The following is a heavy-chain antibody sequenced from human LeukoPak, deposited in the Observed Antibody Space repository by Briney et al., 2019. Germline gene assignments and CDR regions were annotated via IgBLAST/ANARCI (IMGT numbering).Heavy chain of an antibody. J-gene: IGHJ6*03. Sequence: ASVKVTCKASGYTFTSYAMNWVRQAPGQGLEWMGWINTNTGNPTYAQGFTGRFVFSLDTSVSTAYLQISSLKASDTAMYYCARLPGGYYYYYYMDVWGKGTTVTVSS. CDR2: INTNTGNP. D-gene: IGHD3-16*01. CDR3: ARLPGGYYYYYYMDV. CDR1: GYTFTSYA. V-gene: IGHV7-4-1*02.